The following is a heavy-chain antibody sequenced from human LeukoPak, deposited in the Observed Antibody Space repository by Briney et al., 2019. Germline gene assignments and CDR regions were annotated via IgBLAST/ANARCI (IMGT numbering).Heavy chain of an antibody. V-gene: IGHV4-34*01. D-gene: IGHD1-1*01. CDR2: INHSGST. Sequence: PSETLSLTCAVYGGSFSGYYWTWIRQPPGKGLEWIGEINHSGSTNYSPSLKSRVSISVDTSKNQFSLKLSSVTAADTAVYYCVRDGRRGSFGDAFDIWGLGTMVIVSS. CDR3: VRDGRRGSFGDAFDI. CDR1: GGSFSGYY. J-gene: IGHJ3*02.